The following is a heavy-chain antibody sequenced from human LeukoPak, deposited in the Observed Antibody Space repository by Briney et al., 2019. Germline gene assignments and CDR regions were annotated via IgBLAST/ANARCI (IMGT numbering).Heavy chain of an antibody. D-gene: IGHD3-16*01. V-gene: IGHV1-18*01. CDR3: ARLSVTDYVWGS. CDR2: ISAYNGNT. J-gene: IGHJ4*02. Sequence: ASVKVSRKASGYTFTSYGISWVRQAPGQGLEWMGWISAYNGNTNYAQKLQGRVTMTTDTSTSTAYMELRSLRSDDTAVYYCARLSVTDYVWGSWGQGTLVTVSS. CDR1: GYTFTSYG.